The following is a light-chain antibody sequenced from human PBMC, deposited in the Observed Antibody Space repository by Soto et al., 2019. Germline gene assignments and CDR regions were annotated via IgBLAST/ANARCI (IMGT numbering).Light chain of an antibody. Sequence: NFMLTQPHSVSESPGKTVTISCTRSSGSIASNYVQWYQQRPGSSPTTVIYEDNQRPSGVPDRFSGSIDSSSNSASLTISGLKTEDEADYYCQSYDSSLAFCVFGGGTKLTVL. CDR3: QSYDSSLAFCV. CDR1: SGSIASNY. CDR2: EDN. V-gene: IGLV6-57*01. J-gene: IGLJ3*02.